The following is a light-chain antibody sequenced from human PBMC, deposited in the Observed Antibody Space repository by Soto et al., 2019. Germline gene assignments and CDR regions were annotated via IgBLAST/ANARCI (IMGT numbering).Light chain of an antibody. CDR2: AAS. J-gene: IGKJ5*01. CDR1: QRIGNY. Sequence: DIQMTQPPPSLSASLGAGSPFTGRASQRIGNYLNWFHQKSGNAPTLLIYAASSLQSGAPSRFSGSGSGTDFTLTISSLQPEDFATYYCQHSYTAPPSFGQGTRLEIK. V-gene: IGKV1-39*01. CDR3: QHSYTAPPS.